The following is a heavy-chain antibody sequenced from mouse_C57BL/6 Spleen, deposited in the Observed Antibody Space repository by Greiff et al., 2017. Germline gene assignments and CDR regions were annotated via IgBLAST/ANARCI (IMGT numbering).Heavy chain of an antibody. CDR2: IDPSDSYT. CDR1: GYTFTSYW. CDR3: ARRGIYYGYLYAMDY. D-gene: IGHD2-2*01. V-gene: IGHV1-69*01. Sequence: QVQLQQPGAELVMPGASVKLSCKASGYTFTSYWMHWVKQRPGQGLEWIGEIDPSDSYTNYNQKFKGKSTLTVDKSSSTAYMQLSSLTSEDSAVYYCARRGIYYGYLYAMDYWGQGTSVTVSS. J-gene: IGHJ4*01.